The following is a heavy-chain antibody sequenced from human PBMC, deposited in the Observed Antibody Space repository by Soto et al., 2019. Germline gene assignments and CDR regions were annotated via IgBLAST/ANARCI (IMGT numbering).Heavy chain of an antibody. Sequence: QVQLVQSGAEVKKPGASVKVSCQASGYTFTSYGITWVRQTPGQGFAWMGWVSAYNEKTNYAQKFQGRVTMTTDTSTNTADMELRSLTSDDAAVYYCAGDRSMGRGNVIRLFDYWGQGTLVSVSS. CDR1: GYTFTSYG. V-gene: IGHV1-18*01. CDR3: AGDRSMGRGNVIRLFDY. J-gene: IGHJ4*02. CDR2: VSAYNEKT. D-gene: IGHD3-10*01.